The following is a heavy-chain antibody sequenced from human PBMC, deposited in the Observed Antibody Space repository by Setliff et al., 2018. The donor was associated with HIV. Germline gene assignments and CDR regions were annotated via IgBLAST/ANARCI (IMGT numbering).Heavy chain of an antibody. D-gene: IGHD3-10*01. CDR1: GFTFSSYA. CDR3: AKTFDYSQGSGPYWHQTRYFDS. V-gene: IGHV3-30*04. CDR2: MSYDGSDK. J-gene: IGHJ4*02. Sequence: GESLKISCAASGFTFSSYAMHWVRQAPGKGVEWVSVMSYDGSDKKYADSVKGRFTISRDNSKNILYLQMTSLRADDTAMYFCAKTFDYSQGSGPYWHQTRYFDSWGQGTLVTVSS.